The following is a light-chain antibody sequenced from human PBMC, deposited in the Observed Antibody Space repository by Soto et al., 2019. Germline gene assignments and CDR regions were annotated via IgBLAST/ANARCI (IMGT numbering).Light chain of an antibody. CDR3: CSYAGSYPVV. J-gene: IGLJ2*01. CDR1: SSDIGPYNY. Sequence: QSALTQPASVSGSPGQSITISCIGTSSDIGPYNYVSWYQQHPDKAPKLILYEVTNRPSGASDRFSGSKSGNTASLTISGLQAEDEADYYCCSYAGSYPVVFGGGTKLTVL. CDR2: EVT. V-gene: IGLV2-14*01.